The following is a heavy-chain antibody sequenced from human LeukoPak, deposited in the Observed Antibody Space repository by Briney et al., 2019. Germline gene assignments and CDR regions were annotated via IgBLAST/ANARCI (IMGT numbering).Heavy chain of an antibody. CDR3: ARNIAAAGTTHSHELNWFDP. CDR1: GYTFTSYG. V-gene: IGHV1-18*01. D-gene: IGHD6-13*01. Sequence: ASVKVSCKASGYTFTSYGISWVRQAPGQGLEWMGWISAHNGNTNYAQKLQGRVTMTTDTSTSTAYMELRSLRSDDTAVYYCARNIAAAGTTHSHELNWFDPWGQGTLVTVSS. J-gene: IGHJ5*02. CDR2: ISAHNGNT.